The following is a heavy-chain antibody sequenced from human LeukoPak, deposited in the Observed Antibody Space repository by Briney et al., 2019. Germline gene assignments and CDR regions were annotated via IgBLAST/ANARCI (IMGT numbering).Heavy chain of an antibody. D-gene: IGHD1-1*01. CDR2: ISSSSSTI. CDR3: SAGTYMVPTAV. J-gene: IGHJ3*01. V-gene: IGHV3-48*01. Sequence: GGSLRLSCAASGFTFSSYSMNWVRQAPGKGLEWVSYISSSSSTIYYADSVKGRFTISRDNAKNSLYLQMNSLRAEDTAVYYCSAGTYMVPTAVWGQGTMVTVSS. CDR1: GFTFSSYS.